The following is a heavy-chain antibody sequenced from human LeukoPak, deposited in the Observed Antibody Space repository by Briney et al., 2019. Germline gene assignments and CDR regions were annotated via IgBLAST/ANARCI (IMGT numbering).Heavy chain of an antibody. CDR1: GGTFSSYA. CDR3: ASPPKGGLSSSSDLDY. D-gene: IGHD6-6*01. CDR2: IIPILGIA. V-gene: IGHV1-69*04. J-gene: IGHJ4*02. Sequence: SVKVSCKASGGTFSSYAFNWVRQAPGQGLEWMGRIIPILGIANYAQKFQGRVTITADKSTSTAYMELSSLRSEETAVYYCASPPKGGLSSSSDLDYWGQGTLVTVSS.